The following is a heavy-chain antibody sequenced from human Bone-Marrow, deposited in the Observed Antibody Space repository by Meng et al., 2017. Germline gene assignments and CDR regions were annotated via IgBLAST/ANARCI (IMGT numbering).Heavy chain of an antibody. CDR3: ARGPLSAAGTMGYFQH. CDR1: GGSISSGGYY. J-gene: IGHJ1*01. CDR2: IYYSGST. D-gene: IGHD6-13*01. Sequence: QVQLQESGPGLVTPSPTLSLTCTVSGGSISSGGYYWSWIRQHPGKGLEWIGYIYYSGSTYYNPSLKSRVTISVDTSKNQFSLKLSSVTAADTAVYYCARGPLSAAGTMGYFQHWGQGTLVTVSS. V-gene: IGHV4-31*03.